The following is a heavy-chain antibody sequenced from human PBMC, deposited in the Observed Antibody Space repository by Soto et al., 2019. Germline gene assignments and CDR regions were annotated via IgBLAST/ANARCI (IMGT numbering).Heavy chain of an antibody. CDR1: GFTFSSYA. Sequence: GGSLRLSCAASGFTFSSYAMSWVRQAPGKGLEWVSAISGSGGSTYYADSVKGRFTISRDNSKNTLYLQMNSLRAEDTAVYYCAKENGAASRYFDWSPYFDYWGQGTLVTVS. CDR3: AKENGAASRYFDWSPYFDY. J-gene: IGHJ4*02. D-gene: IGHD3-9*01. CDR2: ISGSGGST. V-gene: IGHV3-23*01.